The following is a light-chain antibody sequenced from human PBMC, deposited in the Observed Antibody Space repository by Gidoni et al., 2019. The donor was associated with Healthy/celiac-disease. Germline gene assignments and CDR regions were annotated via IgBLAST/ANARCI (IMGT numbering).Light chain of an antibody. CDR2: QDS. CDR1: KLGDKY. Sequence: SYELTQPPSVSVSPGQTASITCSGDKLGDKYACWYQQKPGQYPVLVIYQDSKRPSGIPERFSGFNCGNTATLTISGTQAMDEADYYCQAWDSSTVVFGGGTKLTVL. V-gene: IGLV3-1*01. CDR3: QAWDSSTVV. J-gene: IGLJ2*01.